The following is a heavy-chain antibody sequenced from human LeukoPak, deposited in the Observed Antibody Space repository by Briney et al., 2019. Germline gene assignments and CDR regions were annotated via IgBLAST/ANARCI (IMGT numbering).Heavy chain of an antibody. Sequence: SETLSLTCTVSGGSISSGTYYWSWIRQPAGKGLEWIGHIYTSGSTNYNPSLKSRVTISVDTAKNQFSLNLSSVTAAGTAVYYCARDSVGYSNYEYMDVWGKGTTVTVSS. J-gene: IGHJ6*03. V-gene: IGHV4-61*09. CDR1: GGSISSGTYY. CDR3: ARDSVGYSNYEYMDV. D-gene: IGHD4-11*01. CDR2: IYTSGST.